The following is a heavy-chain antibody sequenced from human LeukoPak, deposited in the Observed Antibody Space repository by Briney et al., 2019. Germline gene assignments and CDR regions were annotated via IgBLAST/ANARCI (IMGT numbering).Heavy chain of an antibody. J-gene: IGHJ4*02. Sequence: PSETLSLTCAVSGGSISSNSYYWGWIRQPPGKGLEWIGYIYYSGSTNYNPSLKSRVTISVDTSKNQFSLKLSSVTAADTAVYYCARDLGDSNPFDYWGQGTLVTVSS. D-gene: IGHD4-11*01. V-gene: IGHV4-61*01. CDR2: IYYSGST. CDR3: ARDLGDSNPFDY. CDR1: GGSISSNSYY.